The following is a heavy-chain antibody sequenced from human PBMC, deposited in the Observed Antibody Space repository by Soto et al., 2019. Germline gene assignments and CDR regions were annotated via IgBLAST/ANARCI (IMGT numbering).Heavy chain of an antibody. V-gene: IGHV3-21*01. J-gene: IGHJ4*02. CDR1: GFTFSSYS. CDR2: ISSSSSYI. CDR3: AKDRGGDCPDNSCYFGADY. Sequence: AASGFTFSSYSMNWVRQAQGKGLDWVSSISSSSSYIYYAASVEGRFTISRENSKNTLSLHMDRLRVEDTAVYYCAKDRGGDCPDNSCYFGADYWGQGTPVTVSS. D-gene: IGHD2-2*01.